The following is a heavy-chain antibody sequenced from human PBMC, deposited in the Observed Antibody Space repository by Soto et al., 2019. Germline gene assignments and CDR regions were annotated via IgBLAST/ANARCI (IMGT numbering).Heavy chain of an antibody. CDR1: GYTFTSYG. V-gene: IGHV1-3*01. J-gene: IGHJ5*02. Sequence: GASVKVSCKASGYTFTSYGMHWVRQAPGQRLEWMGWINAGNGNTKYSQKFQGRVTITRDTSASTAYMELSSLRSEDMAVYYCARDRYYDSRGYYYGPHNWFDPWGQGTLVTVS. CDR2: INAGNGNT. D-gene: IGHD3-22*01. CDR3: ARDRYYDSRGYYYGPHNWFDP.